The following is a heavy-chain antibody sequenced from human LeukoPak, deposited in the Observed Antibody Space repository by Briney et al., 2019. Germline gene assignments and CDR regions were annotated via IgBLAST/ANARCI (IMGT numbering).Heavy chain of an antibody. V-gene: IGHV4-61*02. CDR2: IYTSGST. D-gene: IGHD5-18*01. J-gene: IGHJ4*02. Sequence: SQTLSLTCTVSGGSISSGGYYWSWIRQPAGKGLEWIGRIYTSGSTNYNPSLKSRVTISVDTSKNQFSLELSSVTAAYTAVYYCAREGGYSYGDAPLHFNYWGQGTLVTVSS. CDR3: AREGGYSYGDAPLHFNY. CDR1: GGSISSGGYY.